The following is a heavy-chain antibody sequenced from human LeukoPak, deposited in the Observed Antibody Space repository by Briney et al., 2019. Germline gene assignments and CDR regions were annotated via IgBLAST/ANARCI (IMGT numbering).Heavy chain of an antibody. CDR3: ARCELGNEFDY. CDR1: DYSISTGYY. CDR2: IHHSGST. V-gene: IGHV4-38-2*01. Sequence: SETLSLTCAVSDYSISTGYYWGWVRQPPGKGLEWIGSIHHSGSTYYNPSLKSRVTISVETSKNQFSLKLSFVTAADTAVYYCARCELGNEFDYWGQGALVTVSS. D-gene: IGHD1-1*01. J-gene: IGHJ4*02.